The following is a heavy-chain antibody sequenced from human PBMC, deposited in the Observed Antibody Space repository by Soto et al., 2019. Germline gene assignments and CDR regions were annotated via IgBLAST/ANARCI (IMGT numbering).Heavy chain of an antibody. CDR1: GYSFTRYW. CDR3: ARPSQRITIFGVASSQYGMDV. CDR2: IDPSDSYT. J-gene: IGHJ6*02. Sequence: GESLKISCTGSGYSFTRYWISWVRQMPGKGLEWMGRIDPSDSYTNYSPSFQGHVTISADKSISTAYLQWSSLKASDTAMYYCARPSQRITIFGVASSQYGMDVWGQGTTVTV. D-gene: IGHD3-3*01. V-gene: IGHV5-10-1*01.